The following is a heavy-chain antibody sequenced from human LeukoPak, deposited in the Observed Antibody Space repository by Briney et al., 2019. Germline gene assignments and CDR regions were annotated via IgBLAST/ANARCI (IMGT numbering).Heavy chain of an antibody. CDR2: IRSKAYGATT. J-gene: IGHJ4*02. CDR3: TREYYYHSSGFDY. D-gene: IGHD3-22*01. CDR1: GFTFGDYA. V-gene: IGHV3-49*03. Sequence: GGSLRLSCTASGFTFGDYAMSWFRQAPGKGLQWVGYIRSKAYGATTEYAASVKGRFTISRDDSKSIAYLQMNSLKTEDTAVYYCTREYYYHSSGFDYWGRGTLVTVSS.